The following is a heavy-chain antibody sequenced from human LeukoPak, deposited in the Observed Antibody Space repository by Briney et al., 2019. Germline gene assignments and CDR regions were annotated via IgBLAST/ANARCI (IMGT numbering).Heavy chain of an antibody. CDR2: INHSGNT. D-gene: IGHD3-22*01. V-gene: IGHV4-4*02. CDR1: GASISGINW. J-gene: IGHJ4*02. CDR3: ARSKDGSGFAAY. Sequence: SETLSLTCAVSGASISGINWWNWIRQPPGKGLEWIGEINHSGNTNYNPSLKSRVAISVDTSKNQFSLKLSSVIAADTAMYYCARSKDGSGFAAYWGQGTQVTVSS.